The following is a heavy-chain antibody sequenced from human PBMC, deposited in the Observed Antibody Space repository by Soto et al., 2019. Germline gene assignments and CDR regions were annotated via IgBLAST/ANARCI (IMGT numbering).Heavy chain of an antibody. D-gene: IGHD3-9*01. J-gene: IGHJ4*02. CDR3: ARVAPLRYFDWFSDY. V-gene: IGHV3-7*01. Sequence: EVQLVGSGGGLVQPGGSLRLSCAASGFTFSSYWMSWVRQAPGKGLEWVANIKQDGSEKYYVDSVKGRFTISRDNAKNSLYLQMNSLRAEDTAVYYCARVAPLRYFDWFSDYWGQGTLVTVSS. CDR2: IKQDGSEK. CDR1: GFTFSSYW.